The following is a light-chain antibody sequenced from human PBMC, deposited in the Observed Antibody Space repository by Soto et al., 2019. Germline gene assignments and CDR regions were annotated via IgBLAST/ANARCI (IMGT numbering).Light chain of an antibody. CDR3: LLSYRGVGV. CDR2: DTN. J-gene: IGLJ2*01. V-gene: IGLV7-46*01. Sequence: QAVVTQEPSLTVSPGGTVTLTCGSNTGAVTTGHYPYWFQQKPGQAPRTLIYDTNNKHSWTPARFLGSLLGGKAALTLSGAQPEDEADYYCLLSYRGVGVFGGGTKVTVL. CDR1: TGAVTTGHY.